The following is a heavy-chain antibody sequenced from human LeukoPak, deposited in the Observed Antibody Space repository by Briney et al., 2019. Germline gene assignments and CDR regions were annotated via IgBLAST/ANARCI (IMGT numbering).Heavy chain of an antibody. CDR3: ARVLVGVTRPGFDS. D-gene: IGHD1-26*01. Sequence: PGGSLRLSCAGSGFTFSSYWMHWVRQTPGKRLVWVSRINSDGSDTSYADSVKGRFTISRDNAKNTLYLQMNSLRAEDTAVYYCARVLVGVTRPGFDSWGQGTLVTVSS. CDR1: GFTFSSYW. J-gene: IGHJ4*02. V-gene: IGHV3-74*01. CDR2: INSDGSDT.